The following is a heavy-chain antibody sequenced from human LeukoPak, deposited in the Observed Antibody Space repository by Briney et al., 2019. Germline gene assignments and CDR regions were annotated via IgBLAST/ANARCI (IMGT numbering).Heavy chain of an antibody. V-gene: IGHV3-23*01. Sequence: GGSLRLSCAASGFTFSSYAMSWVRQAPGKGLEWVSAISGSGGSTYYADSVKGRFTISRDNSKNSLYLQMNSLRAEDTAVYYCARGSVGATKAFDCWGQGTLVTVSS. CDR2: ISGSGGST. CDR1: GFTFSSYA. J-gene: IGHJ4*02. D-gene: IGHD1-26*01. CDR3: ARGSVGATKAFDC.